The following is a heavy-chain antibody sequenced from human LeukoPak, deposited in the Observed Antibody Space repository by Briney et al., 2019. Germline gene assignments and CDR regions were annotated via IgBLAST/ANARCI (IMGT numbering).Heavy chain of an antibody. Sequence: ASVKVSCKASGFTFTSSAMQWVRQARGQRLEWIGWIVVGSGNTNYAQKFQERVTITRDMSTSTAYMKLSSLRSEDTAVYYCAAGDYYYDSSGYYYWGQGTLVTVSS. D-gene: IGHD3-22*01. CDR2: IVVGSGNT. CDR1: GFTFTSSA. J-gene: IGHJ4*02. V-gene: IGHV1-58*02. CDR3: AAGDYYYDSSGYYY.